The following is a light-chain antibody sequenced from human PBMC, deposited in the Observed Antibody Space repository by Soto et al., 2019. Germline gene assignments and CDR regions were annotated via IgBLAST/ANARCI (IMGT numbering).Light chain of an antibody. CDR1: QSVLYSSNNKNY. J-gene: IGKJ2*01. V-gene: IGKV4-1*01. CDR3: QQYYSTPYT. Sequence: DIVMTQSPDSLAVSLGERATINCKSSQSVLYSSNNKNYLAWYQLKPGQPPKLLIYWASTRESGVPDRFSGSGAGTDFTLTISSLQAEDVAVYYCQQYYSTPYTFGQGTKLDIK. CDR2: WAS.